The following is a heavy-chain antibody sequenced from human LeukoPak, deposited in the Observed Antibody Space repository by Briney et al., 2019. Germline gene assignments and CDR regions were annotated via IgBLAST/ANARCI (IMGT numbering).Heavy chain of an antibody. CDR1: GFTFSSYA. D-gene: IGHD3-3*01. V-gene: IGHV3-23*01. J-gene: IGHJ4*02. CDR3: AKVSPITIFGVVRVEGEAYFDY. CDR2: ISGSGGST. Sequence: GGSLRLSCAASGFTFSSYAMSWVRQAPGKGLEWVSAISGSGGSTYYADSVKGRFTISRDNSKNTLYLQMNSLRAEDTAVYYCAKVSPITIFGVVRVEGEAYFDYLGQGTLVTVSS.